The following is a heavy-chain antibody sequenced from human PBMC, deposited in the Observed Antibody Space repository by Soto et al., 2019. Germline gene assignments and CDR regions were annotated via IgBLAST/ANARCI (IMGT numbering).Heavy chain of an antibody. V-gene: IGHV3-21*01. CDR2: ISSTTNYI. CDR3: ARESEDLTSNFDD. Sequence: PGGSLRLSCAASGLTFTRYSMNWVRQAPGKGLEWVSSISSTTNYIYYEDSMKDRFTTSKDNSKNSLYLEMNSLRAEDTAVYYCARESEDLTSNFDDWGQGTLVTVSS. CDR1: GLTFTRYS. J-gene: IGHJ4*02.